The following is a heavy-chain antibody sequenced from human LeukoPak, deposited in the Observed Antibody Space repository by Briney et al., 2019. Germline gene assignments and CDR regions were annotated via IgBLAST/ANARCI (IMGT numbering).Heavy chain of an antibody. CDR2: MSSDESTT. V-gene: IGHV3-74*01. D-gene: IGHD3-10*01. Sequence: QPGGSLRISCAASGFTLSSYWIHWARQTPGKGLVWVSRMSSDESTTNYADSVRGRFTISRDNAKNALYLQMNNLRAEDTAIYFCARGRGPYGLFDPWGQGTLVTVSS. CDR1: GFTLSSYW. CDR3: ARGRGPYGLFDP. J-gene: IGHJ5*02.